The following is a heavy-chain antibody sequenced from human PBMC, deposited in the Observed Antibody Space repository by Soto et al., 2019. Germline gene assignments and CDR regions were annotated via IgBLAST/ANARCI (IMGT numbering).Heavy chain of an antibody. CDR2: IIPIFGTA. CDR1: GGTFSSYA. V-gene: IGHV1-69*13. Sequence: SVMVSCKASGGTFSSYAISWVRQAPGQGLEWMGGIIPIFGTANYAQKFQGRVTITADESTSTAYMELSSLRSEDTAVYYCVLGSSSDFPQDYFDYWGQGTLVTVSS. J-gene: IGHJ4*02. CDR3: VLGSSSDFPQDYFDY. D-gene: IGHD6-6*01.